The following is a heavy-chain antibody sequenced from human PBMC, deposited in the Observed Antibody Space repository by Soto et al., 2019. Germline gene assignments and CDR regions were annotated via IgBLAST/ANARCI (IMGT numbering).Heavy chain of an antibody. CDR2: IYYSGST. CDR1: GGSISSGDYY. Sequence: SETLSLTCTVSGGSISSGDYYWSWIRQPPGKGLEWIGYIYYSGSTYYNPSLKSRVTISVDTSKNQFSLKLSSVTAADTAVYYCARASYYSGSYYPFDDWGQGTLVTVSS. CDR3: ARASYYSGSYYPFDD. J-gene: IGHJ4*02. D-gene: IGHD1-26*01. V-gene: IGHV4-30-4*01.